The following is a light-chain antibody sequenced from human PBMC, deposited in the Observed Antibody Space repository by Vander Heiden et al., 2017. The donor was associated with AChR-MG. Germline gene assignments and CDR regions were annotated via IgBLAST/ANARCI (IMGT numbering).Light chain of an antibody. CDR1: SSDIGSYNS. CDR3: SSYTTTSTLL. V-gene: IGLV2-14*01. CDR2: NVN. Sequence: QSALTQPASVSGSPGQSITMSCTGTSSDIGSYNSVSWYQQHPGKAPKVIIYNVNNRPSGVSNRFSGSKFGNAASLTISGLQAEDEADYYCSSYTTTSTLLFGGGTKL. J-gene: IGLJ3*02.